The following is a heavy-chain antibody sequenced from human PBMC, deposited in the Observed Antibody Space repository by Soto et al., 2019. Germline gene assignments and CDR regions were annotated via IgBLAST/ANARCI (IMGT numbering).Heavy chain of an antibody. CDR3: AGDPKGGPAAGAFDL. D-gene: IGHD6-25*01. CDR1: GGSISSGDYY. Sequence: PSETLSLTCTVSGGSISSGDYYWTWIRQPPGKGLEWIGFIFNSENTYYNPSLKSRISLSIDTSKNQFSLHLNSVTAAATAVYSCAGDPKGGPAAGAFDLWGQGTMVTV. CDR2: IFNSENT. V-gene: IGHV4-30-4*01. J-gene: IGHJ3*01.